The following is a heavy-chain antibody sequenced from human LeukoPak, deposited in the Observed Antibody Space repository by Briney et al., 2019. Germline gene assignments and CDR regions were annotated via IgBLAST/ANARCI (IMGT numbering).Heavy chain of an antibody. V-gene: IGHV1-2*02. CDR1: GYSFSDYH. Sequence: ASVKVSCKASGYSFSDYHINWVRQASGQGPEWMGWIDPKNGDTDYAKAFQGRITMTRDTSIRTAYMELHRLRSDDTAMYYCARGEYSNGYPYRLDFWGQGTLLTVSS. D-gene: IGHD3-16*01. J-gene: IGHJ4*02. CDR3: ARGEYSNGYPYRLDF. CDR2: IDPKNGDT.